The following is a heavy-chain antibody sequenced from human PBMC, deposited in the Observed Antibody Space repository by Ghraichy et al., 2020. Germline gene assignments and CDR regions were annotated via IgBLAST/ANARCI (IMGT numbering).Heavy chain of an antibody. D-gene: IGHD3-10*01. J-gene: IGHJ3*02. V-gene: IGHV6-1*01. CDR2: TYYRSKWYN. CDR1: GDSVSSNSAA. CDR3: ARDPGTVFRGARHATLDI. Sequence: SQTLSLTCAISGDSVSSNSAAWNWIRQSPSRGLEWLGRTYYRSKWYNDYAESVKSRITINPDTSKNQFSLQLNSVTPEDTAVYYCARDPGTVFRGARHATLDIWGQGTMVTVSS.